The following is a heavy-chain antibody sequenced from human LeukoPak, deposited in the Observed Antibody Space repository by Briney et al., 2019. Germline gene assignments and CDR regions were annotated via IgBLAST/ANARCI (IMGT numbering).Heavy chain of an antibody. CDR2: TYYRSKWYN. J-gene: IGHJ3*02. V-gene: IGHV6-1*01. D-gene: IGHD5-24*01. CDR1: GDSVSSNSAA. Sequence: SQTLSLTCAISGDSVSSNSAAWNWIRQSLSRGLEWLGRTYYRSKWYNDYAVSVKSRITINPDTSKNQFSLQLNSVTPEDTAVYYCARDRTDGYNIGDAFDIWGQGTIVTVSS. CDR3: ARDRTDGYNIGDAFDI.